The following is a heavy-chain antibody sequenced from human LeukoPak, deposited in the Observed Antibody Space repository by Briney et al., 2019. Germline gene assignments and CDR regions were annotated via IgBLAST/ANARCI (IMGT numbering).Heavy chain of an antibody. J-gene: IGHJ4*02. CDR3: ASHYGNSATGGFPY. V-gene: IGHV1-69*05. CDR1: GFTFSSYA. Sequence: PGRSLRLSCAASGFTFSSYAMHWVRQAPGQGLEWMGRIVPVFGTPNFAQKFQGRVTLTRDGSTNTAYMEMSSLRSEDTAVYYCASHYGNSATGGFPYWGQGTLVTVSS. CDR2: IVPVFGTP. D-gene: IGHD3-10*01.